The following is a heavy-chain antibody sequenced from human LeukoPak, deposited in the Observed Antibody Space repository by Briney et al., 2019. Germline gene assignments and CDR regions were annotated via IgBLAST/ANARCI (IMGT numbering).Heavy chain of an antibody. CDR1: GFTFSSYA. V-gene: IGHV3-23*01. CDR2: ISGSGGGT. J-gene: IGHJ4*02. Sequence: GRSLRLSCAASGFTFSSYAMSWVRQAPGKGLEWVSTISGSGGGTYYTDSVKGRFTISRDNSKNTLYLQMNSLRAEDTAVYYCAKDMTRITIFGVVIMDYWGQGTLVTVSS. D-gene: IGHD3-3*01. CDR3: AKDMTRITIFGVVIMDY.